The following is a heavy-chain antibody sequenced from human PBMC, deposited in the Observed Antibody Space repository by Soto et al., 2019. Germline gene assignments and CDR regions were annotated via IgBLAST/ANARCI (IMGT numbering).Heavy chain of an antibody. CDR3: ATRTVTTYYYGMDV. CDR2: INHRGGA. V-gene: IGHV4-34*01. J-gene: IGHJ6*02. D-gene: IGHD4-17*01. CDR1: NGSFTDYF. Sequence: PSETLSLTCAAHNGSFTDYFCTWIRQSPGRGLEWIGEINHRGGATYNPSLRSRVTISVDTSKNQFSLKLSSVTAADTAVYYCATRTVTTYYYGMDVWGQGTTVTVSS.